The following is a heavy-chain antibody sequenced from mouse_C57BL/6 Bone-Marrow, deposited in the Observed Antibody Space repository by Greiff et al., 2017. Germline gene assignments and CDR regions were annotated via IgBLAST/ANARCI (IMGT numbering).Heavy chain of an antibody. D-gene: IGHD1-1*01. V-gene: IGHV5-12*01. Sequence: EVKLMESGGGLVQPGGSLKLSCAASGFTFSDYYMYWVRQTPEKRLEWVAYISNGGGSTYYPDTVKGRFTISRDNATNTLYLQMSRLKSEDTAMYYCARPLYYGSSYDAMDYWGQGTSVTVSS. J-gene: IGHJ4*01. CDR3: ARPLYYGSSYDAMDY. CDR1: GFTFSDYY. CDR2: ISNGGGST.